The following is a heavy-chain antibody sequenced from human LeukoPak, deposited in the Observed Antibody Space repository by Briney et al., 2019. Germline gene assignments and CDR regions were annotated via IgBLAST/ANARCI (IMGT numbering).Heavy chain of an antibody. CDR1: GFTFSGFY. D-gene: IGHD7-27*01. Sequence: GGSLRLSCAASGFTFSGFYMNWVRQAPGKGLEWVSTISGSTIYIYYADSVKGRFTISRDNAKNSLSLQMNSLRAEDTAVYYCARDLNWGFDYWGQGTLVTVSS. CDR2: ISGSTIYI. V-gene: IGHV3-21*06. J-gene: IGHJ4*02. CDR3: ARDLNWGFDY.